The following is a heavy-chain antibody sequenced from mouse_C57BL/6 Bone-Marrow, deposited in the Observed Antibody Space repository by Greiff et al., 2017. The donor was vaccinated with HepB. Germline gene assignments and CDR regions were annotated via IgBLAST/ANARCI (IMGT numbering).Heavy chain of an antibody. J-gene: IGHJ2*01. D-gene: IGHD2-4*01. CDR1: GYTFTSYW. V-gene: IGHV1-55*01. Sequence: VKLQQSGAELVKPGASVKMSCKASGYTFTSYWITWVKQRPGQGLEWIGDIYPGSGSTNYNEKIKSKATLTVDTSTSTAYMQLSSLTSEDSAVYYCARTIYYDYGDSTSYFGYWGQGTTLTVSS. CDR2: IYPGSGST. CDR3: ARTIYYDYGDSTSYFGY.